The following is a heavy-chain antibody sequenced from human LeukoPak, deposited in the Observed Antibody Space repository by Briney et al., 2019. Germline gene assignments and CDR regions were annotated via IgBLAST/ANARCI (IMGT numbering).Heavy chain of an antibody. J-gene: IGHJ4*02. CDR3: TRATVDDSSVGDY. Sequence: GGSLRLSCADSRFTFSQLWMTWVRQAPGKGLEWVGRIRSKTHGGTTDYAAPVKGRFTLSSDDSKSIAYLQMNSLKTEDTAVYYCTRATVDDSSVGDYWGQGTLVTVSS. V-gene: IGHV3-15*01. CDR1: RFTFSQLW. D-gene: IGHD3-22*01. CDR2: IRSKTHGGTT.